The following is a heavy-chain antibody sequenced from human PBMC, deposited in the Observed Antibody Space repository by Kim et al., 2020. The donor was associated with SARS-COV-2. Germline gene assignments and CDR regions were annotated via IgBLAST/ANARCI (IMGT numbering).Heavy chain of an antibody. V-gene: IGHV1-69*13. CDR1: GGTFSSYA. J-gene: IGHJ3*02. CDR3: AVPYYYDSSGYYGGAFDI. Sequence: SVKVSCKASGGTFSSYAISWVRQAPGQGLEWMGGIIPIFGTANYAQKFQGRVTITADESTSTAYMELSSLRSEDTAVYYCAVPYYYDSSGYYGGAFDIWGQGTMVTVSS. CDR2: IIPIFGTA. D-gene: IGHD3-22*01.